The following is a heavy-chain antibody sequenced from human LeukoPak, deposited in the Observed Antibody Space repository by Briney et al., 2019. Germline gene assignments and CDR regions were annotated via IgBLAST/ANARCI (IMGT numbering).Heavy chain of an antibody. CDR1: GFTFGDYA. CDR2: IRSKAYGGTT. CDR3: TREPLRYSDWTAYFDY. D-gene: IGHD3-9*01. V-gene: IGHV3-49*04. J-gene: IGHJ4*02. Sequence: GGSLRLSCTASGFTFGDYAMSWVRQAPGKGLEWVGFIRSKAYGGTTEYAASVKGRFTISRDDSKSIAYPQMNSLKTEDTAVYYCTREPLRYSDWTAYFDYWGQGTLVTVSS.